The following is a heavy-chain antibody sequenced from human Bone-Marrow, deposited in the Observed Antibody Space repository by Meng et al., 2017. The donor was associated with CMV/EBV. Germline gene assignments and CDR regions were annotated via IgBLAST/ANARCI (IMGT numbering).Heavy chain of an antibody. CDR1: GLTSSDNH. CDR2: ISSSGSTI. V-gene: IGHV3-11*04. CDR3: AREYCSSTSCRNYYYYGMDV. Sequence: GSPVRLPFAAVGLTSSDNHMSRFRQAPGKGLEWVSYISSSGSTIYYADSVKGRFTISRDNAKNSLYLQMNSLRAEDAAVYYCAREYCSSTSCRNYYYYGMDVCGQGTTVTASS. J-gene: IGHJ6*02. D-gene: IGHD2-2*01.